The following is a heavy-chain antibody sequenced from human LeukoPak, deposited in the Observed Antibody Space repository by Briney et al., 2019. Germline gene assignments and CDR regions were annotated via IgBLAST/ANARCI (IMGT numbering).Heavy chain of an antibody. D-gene: IGHD3-10*01. V-gene: IGHV3-23*01. CDR2: ISGSGGST. CDR1: GFSFTTHA. Sequence: GGSLRLSCVASGFSFTTHAMGWVRQAPGKGLEWVSHISGSGGSTKYSGSVKGRFTISRDNSKNTLYLQINSLRADDTAVYYCAKDQDPHSYGSGSYAPLDYWGQGTLVTVSS. CDR3: AKDQDPHSYGSGSYAPLDY. J-gene: IGHJ4*02.